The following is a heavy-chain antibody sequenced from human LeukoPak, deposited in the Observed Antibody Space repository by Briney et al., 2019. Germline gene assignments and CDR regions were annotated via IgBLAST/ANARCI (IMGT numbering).Heavy chain of an antibody. CDR2: INPSGGST. J-gene: IGHJ4*02. D-gene: IGHD5-24*01. V-gene: IGHV1-46*01. Sequence: GASVKVSCKASGYTFTGYYMHWVRQAPGQGLEWMGIINPSGGSTSYTQKLQGRVTMTTDTSTSTAYMELRSLRSDDTAVYYCARPRRDGYQFDYWGQGTLVTVSS. CDR3: ARPRRDGYQFDY. CDR1: GYTFTGYY.